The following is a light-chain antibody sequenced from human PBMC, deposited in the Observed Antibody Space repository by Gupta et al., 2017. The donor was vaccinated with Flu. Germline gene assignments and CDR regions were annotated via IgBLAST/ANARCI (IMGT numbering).Light chain of an antibody. V-gene: IGKV3-11*01. Sequence: DIVLTQSPATLSLSPGDRATLSCRASQNIGIVLAWCQQTPGQSPRLLVSGASNRASDIPARFSDSGSGTDFTLTITSLEPEDFAVYSCQHRSNRPPLTFGGGTKVEIK. CDR2: GAS. CDR3: QHRSNRPPLT. J-gene: IGKJ4*01. CDR1: QNIGIV.